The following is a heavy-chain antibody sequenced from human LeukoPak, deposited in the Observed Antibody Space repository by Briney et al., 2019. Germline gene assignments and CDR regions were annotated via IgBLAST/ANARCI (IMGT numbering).Heavy chain of an antibody. CDR2: IRSNSDGGTI. CDR1: GFTFSSYA. CDR3: ATDFYDST. Sequence: GGSLRFSCAASGFTFSSYAMHWVRQAPGKGLEWVGRIRSNSDGGTIDYAAPVKGRFTLSRDDSKTTLYLQMNSLQTEDTAVYYCATDFYDSTWGQGTLVTVSS. J-gene: IGHJ5*02. V-gene: IGHV3-15*07. D-gene: IGHD3-22*01.